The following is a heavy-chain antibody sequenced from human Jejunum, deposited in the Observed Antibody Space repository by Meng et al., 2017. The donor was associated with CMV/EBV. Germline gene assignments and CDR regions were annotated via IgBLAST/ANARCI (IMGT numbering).Heavy chain of an antibody. CDR2: KSPTESS. J-gene: IGHJ4*02. CDR3: VRGRCTRTSCYKGAFDF. Sequence: ISNLNWRSWVRQSPGQGLEWLGEKSPTESSNYNPSLKSRVTISVDRSKNQFSLKLTSVTAADTAVYYCVRGRCTRTSCYKGAFDFWSQGTLVTVSS. V-gene: IGHV4-4*02. D-gene: IGHD2-2*02. CDR1: ISNLNW.